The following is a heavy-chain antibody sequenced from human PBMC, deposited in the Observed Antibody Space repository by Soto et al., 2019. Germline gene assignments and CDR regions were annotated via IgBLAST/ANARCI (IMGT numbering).Heavy chain of an antibody. V-gene: IGHV3-21*01. CDR2: ISSSSSYI. CDR1: GFTFSSYS. Sequence: GSLRLSCAASGFTFSSYSMNWVRQAPGKGLEWVSSISSSSSYIYYADSVKGRFTISRDNAKNSLYLQMNSLRAEDTAVYYCVRVSVVVPAASYYYYYMDVWGKGTTVTFSS. CDR3: VRVSVVVPAASYYYYYMDV. J-gene: IGHJ6*03. D-gene: IGHD2-2*01.